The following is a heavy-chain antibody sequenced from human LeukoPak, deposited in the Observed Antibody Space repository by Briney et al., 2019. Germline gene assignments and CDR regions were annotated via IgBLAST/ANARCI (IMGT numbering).Heavy chain of an antibody. CDR2: IYSGGST. Sequence: PGGSLRLSCAASGFTVSSNYMSWVRQAPGKGLEWVSVIYSGGSTYYADSVKGRFTISRDNSKNTLYLQMNSLRAEDTAVYYCARGRRDGYNLAWFDYWGQGTLVTVSS. CDR1: GFTVSSNY. V-gene: IGHV3-53*01. D-gene: IGHD5-24*01. CDR3: ARGRRDGYNLAWFDY. J-gene: IGHJ5*01.